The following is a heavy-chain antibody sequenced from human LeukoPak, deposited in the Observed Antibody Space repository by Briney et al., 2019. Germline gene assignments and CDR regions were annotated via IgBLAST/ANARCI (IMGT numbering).Heavy chain of an antibody. CDR2: IYTSGST. CDR1: GGSTSSGSYY. D-gene: IGHD5-18*01. Sequence: NPSETLSLTCTVSGGSTSSGSYYWSWIRQPAGKGLEWIGRIYTSGSTNYNPSLKSRVTISVDTSKNQFSLKLSSVTAADTAVYYCARVVRGYSYGNNWFDPWGQGTLVTVSS. CDR3: ARVVRGYSYGNNWFDP. V-gene: IGHV4-61*02. J-gene: IGHJ5*02.